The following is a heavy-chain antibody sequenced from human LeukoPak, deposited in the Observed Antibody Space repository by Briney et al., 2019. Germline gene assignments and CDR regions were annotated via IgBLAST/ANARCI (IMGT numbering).Heavy chain of an antibody. CDR2: IIPTFGTA. Sequence: ASVKASCKASGGTFSSYAISWVRQAPGQGLEWMGGIIPTFGTANYAQKFQGRVTITADESTSTAYMELSSLRSEDTAVYYCARDKPQYYYDSSGSFDYWGQGTLVTVSS. J-gene: IGHJ4*02. V-gene: IGHV1-69*01. CDR3: ARDKPQYYYDSSGSFDY. CDR1: GGTFSSYA. D-gene: IGHD3-22*01.